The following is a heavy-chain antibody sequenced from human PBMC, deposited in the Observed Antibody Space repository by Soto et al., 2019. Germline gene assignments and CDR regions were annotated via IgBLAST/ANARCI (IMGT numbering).Heavy chain of an antibody. Sequence: QVQLVESGGGVVQPGRSLRLSCAASGFTFSSYGMHWVRQAPGKGLEWVAVIWYDGSNKYYADSVKGRFTISRDNSKNTLYLQMNSLRAEDTAVYYCARDGEDYYYGIDVWGQGTTVTVSS. CDR3: ARDGEDYYYGIDV. CDR2: IWYDGSNK. CDR1: GFTFSSYG. J-gene: IGHJ6*02. D-gene: IGHD3-3*01. V-gene: IGHV3-33*01.